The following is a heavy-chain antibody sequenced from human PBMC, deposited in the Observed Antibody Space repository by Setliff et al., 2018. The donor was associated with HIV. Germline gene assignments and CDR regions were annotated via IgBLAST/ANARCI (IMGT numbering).Heavy chain of an antibody. J-gene: IGHJ6*02. CDR3: ARGFGDFSSMIYYYYGMDV. D-gene: IGHD3-10*01. V-gene: IGHV4-34*01. Sequence: SETLSLTCAVYGGSLGGYYWSWIRQPPGKGLEWIGEVNHSGNTNYIPSLKSRVTIALDTSKNQFSLNLSSVTAADTAVYYCARGFGDFSSMIYYYYGMDVWGQGTTVTVS. CDR2: VNHSGNT. CDR1: GGSLGGYY.